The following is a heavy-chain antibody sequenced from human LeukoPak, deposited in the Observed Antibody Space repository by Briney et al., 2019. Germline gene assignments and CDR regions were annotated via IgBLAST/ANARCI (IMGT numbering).Heavy chain of an antibody. CDR2: ISGFSSTI. V-gene: IGHV3-48*01. D-gene: IGHD4-23*01. J-gene: IGHJ4*02. Sequence: GGSLRLSCAASGFTFSGYSMNWVRQAPGKGLEWVSYISGFSSTIYYADSVEGRFTISRDNAKNSLYLQMNSLRADDTAVYYCARDWNYGGGFDYWGQGTLVTVSS. CDR3: ARDWNYGGGFDY. CDR1: GFTFSGYS.